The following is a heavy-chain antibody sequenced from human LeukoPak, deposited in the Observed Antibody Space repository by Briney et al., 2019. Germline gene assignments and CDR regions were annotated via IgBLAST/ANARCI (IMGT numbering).Heavy chain of an antibody. CDR2: IFRVGTT. V-gene: IGHV3-53*01. D-gene: IGHD5-24*01. J-gene: IGHJ4*02. CDR1: GFTVSSKY. Sequence: GGSLRLSCAASGFTVSSKYMSWVRQAPGKGLEWVSVIFRVGTTYYADSVRGRFTISRDTSKNTLYLQMNSLRVEDTAVYFCAGGTDGYTYLASWGQGTLVTVSS. CDR3: AGGTDGYTYLAS.